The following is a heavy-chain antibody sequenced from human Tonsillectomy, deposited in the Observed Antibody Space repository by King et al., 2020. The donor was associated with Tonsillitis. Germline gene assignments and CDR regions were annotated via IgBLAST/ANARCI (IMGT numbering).Heavy chain of an antibody. CDR1: GFTFSSYA. Sequence: VQLVESGGGLVQPGGSLRLSCAASGFTFSSYAMSLVRQAPGKGLEWVSAIRGGGGITYYADSVKGRFTISRDNSKNTLYLQMNSLRAEDTALYYCARTTMIVVVITWGQGTLVTVSS. CDR2: IRGGGGIT. D-gene: IGHD3-22*01. J-gene: IGHJ4*02. CDR3: ARTTMIVVVIT. V-gene: IGHV3-23*04.